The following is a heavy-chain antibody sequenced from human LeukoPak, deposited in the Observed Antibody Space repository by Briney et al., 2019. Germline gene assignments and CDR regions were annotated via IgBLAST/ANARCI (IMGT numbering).Heavy chain of an antibody. CDR2: IYYSGST. CDR3: ARDNDYGGEDDP. Sequence: SETLSLTCTVSGGSISSYYWSWIRQPPGKGLEWIGYIYYSGSTYYNPSLKSRVTISVDTSKNQFSLKLSSVTAADTAVYYCARDNDYGGEDDPWGQGTLVTVSS. CDR1: GGSISSYY. D-gene: IGHD4-23*01. J-gene: IGHJ5*02. V-gene: IGHV4-59*12.